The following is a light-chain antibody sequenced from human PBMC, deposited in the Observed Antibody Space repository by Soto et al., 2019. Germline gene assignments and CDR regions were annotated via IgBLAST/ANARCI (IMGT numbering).Light chain of an antibody. V-gene: IGKV1-5*01. CDR3: QQYYRSSIT. J-gene: IGKJ5*01. CDR1: QSLNNY. Sequence: DIQMTQSPSTLSASVGDRVTITCRASQSLNNYLAWYQQKPGKAPKLLIYDASTLERGVPSRFSGTGSGTEFTLTISSRQPDDFATYYCQQYYRSSITFGQGTRLEIK. CDR2: DAS.